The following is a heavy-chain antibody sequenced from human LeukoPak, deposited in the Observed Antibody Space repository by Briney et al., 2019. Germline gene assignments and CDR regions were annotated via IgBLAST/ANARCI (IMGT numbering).Heavy chain of an antibody. V-gene: IGHV3-23*01. CDR1: GFTFSSYG. Sequence: GGSLRLSCAASGFTFSSYGMSWVRQAPGKGPQWVSAITGSGGTTYYADSVKGRFTISRDNSKNMLYLQMNRLRAEDTAVYYCAKIQGYFDYWGQGNLVTVSS. CDR2: ITGSGGTT. CDR3: AKIQGYFDY. J-gene: IGHJ4*02.